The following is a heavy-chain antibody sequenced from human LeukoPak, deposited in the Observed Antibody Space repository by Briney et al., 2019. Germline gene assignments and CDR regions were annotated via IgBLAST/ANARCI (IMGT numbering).Heavy chain of an antibody. V-gene: IGHV4-59*08. Sequence: SETLSLTCTVSGGSISSYYWSWIRQTPGRGLEWIGYIYYSGSTNYNPSLKSRVTISVDTSKNQFSLKLSSVTAADTAVYYCARHYDSSGYYPFDYWGQGTLVTVSS. D-gene: IGHD3-22*01. CDR3: ARHYDSSGYYPFDY. J-gene: IGHJ4*02. CDR2: IYYSGST. CDR1: GGSISSYY.